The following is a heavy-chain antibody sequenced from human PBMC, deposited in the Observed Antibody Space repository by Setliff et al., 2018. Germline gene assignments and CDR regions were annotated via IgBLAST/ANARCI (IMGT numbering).Heavy chain of an antibody. CDR2: IRGSGSKV. J-gene: IGHJ4*02. Sequence: GGSLRLSCAASGFTFNTYLMNWVRQAPGKGLEWVSYIRGSGSKVYYADSVKGRFTISRDNAKNSLYLLMKSVRVDDTAVYYCARSINGYQQRYDIWGQGTLVTVSS. CDR3: ARSINGYQQRYDI. CDR1: GFTFNTYL. V-gene: IGHV3-48*04. D-gene: IGHD3-22*01.